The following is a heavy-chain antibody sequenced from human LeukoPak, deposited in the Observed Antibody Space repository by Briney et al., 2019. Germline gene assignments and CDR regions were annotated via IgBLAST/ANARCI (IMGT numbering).Heavy chain of an antibody. CDR3: ASITMVRGVIIDY. J-gene: IGHJ4*02. CDR1: GGSISSGSYY. D-gene: IGHD3-10*01. CDR2: IYTSGST. V-gene: IGHV4-61*02. Sequence: SQTLSLTCTVSGGSISSGSYYWSWIRQPAGKGLEWIGRIYTSGSTNYNPSLKSRVTISVDKSKNQFSLKLSSVTAADTAVYYCASITMVRGVIIDYWGQGTLVTVSS.